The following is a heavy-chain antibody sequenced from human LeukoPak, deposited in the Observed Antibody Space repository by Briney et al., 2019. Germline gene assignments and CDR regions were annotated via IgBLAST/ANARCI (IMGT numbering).Heavy chain of an antibody. Sequence: GSLRLSCAASGFTLSSYSMNWVRQAPGKGLEWIGSIYHSGSTNYNPSLKSRVTISVDTSKNQFSLKLSSVTAADTAVYYCARGDSRRTRRVVRRVYDAFDIWGQGTMVTVSS. CDR2: IYHSGST. V-gene: IGHV4-4*02. CDR3: ARGDSRRTRRVVRRVYDAFDI. CDR1: GFTLSSYSM. D-gene: IGHD3-22*01. J-gene: IGHJ3*02.